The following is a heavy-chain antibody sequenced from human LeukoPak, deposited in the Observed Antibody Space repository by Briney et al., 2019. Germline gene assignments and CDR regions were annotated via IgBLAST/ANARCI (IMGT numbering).Heavy chain of an antibody. CDR1: GGSFSGYY. Sequence: SETLSLTCAVYGGSFSGYYWSWIRQPPGKGLEWIGEINHSGSTNYNPSLKSRVTISVDTSKNQFSLKLSSVTAADTAVYYCARVPKLGGGFDYWGQGTLVTVSS. CDR2: INHSGST. D-gene: IGHD7-27*01. J-gene: IGHJ4*02. CDR3: ARVPKLGGGFDY. V-gene: IGHV4-34*01.